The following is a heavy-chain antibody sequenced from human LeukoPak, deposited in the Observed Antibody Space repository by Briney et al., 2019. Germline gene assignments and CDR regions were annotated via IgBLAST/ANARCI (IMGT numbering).Heavy chain of an antibody. V-gene: IGHV3-21*01. Sequence: GGSLRLSCAASGFTFSSYTMNWVRQAPGKGLEWVSSISSSDSYIYYADSVRGRFTISRDNAKNSLYLQMNSLRAADTAVYYCASDSGYDHHGLFDYWGQGTLVTVSS. J-gene: IGHJ4*02. D-gene: IGHD5-12*01. CDR3: ASDSGYDHHGLFDY. CDR2: ISSSDSYI. CDR1: GFTFSSYT.